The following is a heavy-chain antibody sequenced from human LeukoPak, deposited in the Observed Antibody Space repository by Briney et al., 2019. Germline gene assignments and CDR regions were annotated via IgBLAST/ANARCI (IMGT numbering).Heavy chain of an antibody. CDR2: IHHSGTT. CDR1: GYSINSVYY. V-gene: IGHV4-38-2*02. J-gene: IGHJ6*03. CDR3: ARDSSSRTYYYYYYMDV. D-gene: IGHD6-13*01. Sequence: SETLSLTCTVSGYSINSVYYWGWIRPPPEKGLEWIGSIHHSGTTYYNPSLKSRVTISVDTSKNQFSLKLSSVTAADTAVYYCARDSSSRTYYYYYYMDVWGKGTTVTVSS.